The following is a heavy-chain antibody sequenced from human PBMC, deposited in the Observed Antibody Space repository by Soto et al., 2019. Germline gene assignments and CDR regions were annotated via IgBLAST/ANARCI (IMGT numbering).Heavy chain of an antibody. Sequence: EVQLVESGGGLVQSGGSLRLSCVASGFTFSNYWMTWVRQAPGKGLEWVANIKGDGSETYLVDSVRGRFTISRDNAKNSLYLQMNSLRAEDTAVYYCAKDANYCAGGICYDVFDIWGQGTMVTVSS. CDR1: GFTFSNYW. CDR2: IKGDGSET. J-gene: IGHJ3*02. V-gene: IGHV3-7*05. D-gene: IGHD2-8*02. CDR3: AKDANYCAGGICYDVFDI.